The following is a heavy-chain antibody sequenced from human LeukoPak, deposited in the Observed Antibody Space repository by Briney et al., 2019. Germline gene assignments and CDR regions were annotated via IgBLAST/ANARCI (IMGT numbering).Heavy chain of an antibody. Sequence: PSETLSLTCTVSGGSISTYYWTWIRQPPGKGLEWIGYIYTGGGTNYNPSLKSRVTISVDTSKNQISLRLTSVTAADTAVYYCAKMTVGSYIDYWGQGTLVTVSS. D-gene: IGHD3-10*01. CDR1: GGSISTYY. V-gene: IGHV4-4*09. J-gene: IGHJ4*02. CDR2: IYTGGGT. CDR3: AKMTVGSYIDY.